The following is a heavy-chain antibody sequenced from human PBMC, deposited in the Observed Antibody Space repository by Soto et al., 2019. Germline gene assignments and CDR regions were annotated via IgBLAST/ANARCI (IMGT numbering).Heavy chain of an antibody. J-gene: IGHJ5*02. Sequence: QVQLVQSGAEVKKPGSSVKVSCKASGGTFSRYTISWVRQAPGQGLEWMGGIIPLFGTANYAQKFQGRVTITADESTSTAYMELSSLRSEDTAVYYCAGRIVGAWWFDPWGQGTLVTVSS. CDR3: AGRIVGAWWFDP. D-gene: IGHD1-26*01. CDR1: GGTFSRYT. CDR2: IIPLFGTA. V-gene: IGHV1-69*01.